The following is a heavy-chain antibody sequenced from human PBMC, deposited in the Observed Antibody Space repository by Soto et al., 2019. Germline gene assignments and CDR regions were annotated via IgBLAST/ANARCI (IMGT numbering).Heavy chain of an antibody. CDR1: GFTFNTYD. CDR2: IRASSST. Sequence: EVHLLESGGGLVQPGGSLRLSCAASGFTFNTYDMTWVRQAPGKGLEWVSMIRASSSTYYSGSVRGRFTISRDNSKSTLYLQMNSLRADDTAIYYCAKHWGTPAPDDYWGQGTLVTVSS. V-gene: IGHV3-23*01. CDR3: AKHWGTPAPDDY. J-gene: IGHJ4*02. D-gene: IGHD6-13*01.